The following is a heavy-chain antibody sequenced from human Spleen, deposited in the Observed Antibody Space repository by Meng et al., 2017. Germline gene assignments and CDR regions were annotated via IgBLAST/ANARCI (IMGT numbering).Heavy chain of an antibody. D-gene: IGHD3-10*01. V-gene: IGHV4-39*07. CDR3: ARDFGSDYYGSAIFDY. Sequence: SETLSLTCTVSGGSISSSSYYWGWIRQPPGKGLEWIGSIYYSGSTYYNPSLKSRVTISVDTSKNQFSLKLSSVTAADTAVYYCARDFGSDYYGSAIFDYWGQGTLVTVSP. CDR1: GGSISSSSYY. CDR2: IYYSGST. J-gene: IGHJ4*02.